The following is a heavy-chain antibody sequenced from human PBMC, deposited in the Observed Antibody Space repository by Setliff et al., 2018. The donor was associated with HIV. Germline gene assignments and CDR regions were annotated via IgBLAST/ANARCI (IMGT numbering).Heavy chain of an antibody. CDR1: GYDFTKYW. CDR2: IHPGGSDT. J-gene: IGHJ4*02. V-gene: IGHV5-51*01. CDR3: ARYNRPRYSSTRPLEF. D-gene: IGHD6-19*01. Sequence: PGESLKISCEGSGYDFTKYWIAWVRQTPGKGLEWMGIIHPGGSDTRYSPSFEGQVIISVDKSISTAYLLWSGLKTSDTAIYYCARYNRPRYSSTRPLEFWGQGTRVTVSS.